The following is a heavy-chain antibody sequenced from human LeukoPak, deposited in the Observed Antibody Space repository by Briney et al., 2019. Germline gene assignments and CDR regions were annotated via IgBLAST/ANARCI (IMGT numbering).Heavy chain of an antibody. V-gene: IGHV3-20*03. J-gene: IGHJ3*02. Sequence: GGSLSLSYGASGFTFDDYGMSWVRQAPGKGLEWVSGINWNGGSTGYADSVKGRFTISRDNAKNSLYLQMNSLRAEDTALYYCARDRTSTFGGVIANDAFDIWGQGTMVTVSS. D-gene: IGHD3-16*02. CDR3: ARDRTSTFGGVIANDAFDI. CDR2: INWNGGST. CDR1: GFTFDDYG.